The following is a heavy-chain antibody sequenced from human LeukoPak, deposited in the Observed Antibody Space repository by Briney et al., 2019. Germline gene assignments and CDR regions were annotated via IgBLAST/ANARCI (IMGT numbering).Heavy chain of an antibody. CDR2: INHSGST. Sequence: PSETLSLTCAVSGGSISSSNWWSWVRQPPGKGLEWIGEINHSGSTNYNPSLKSRVTISVDTSKNQFSLKLSSVTAADTAVYYCARRYPRYVVIAAAANWFDPWGQGTLVTVSS. CDR3: ARRYPRYVVIAAAANWFDP. CDR1: GGSISSSNW. D-gene: IGHD6-13*01. J-gene: IGHJ5*02. V-gene: IGHV4-4*02.